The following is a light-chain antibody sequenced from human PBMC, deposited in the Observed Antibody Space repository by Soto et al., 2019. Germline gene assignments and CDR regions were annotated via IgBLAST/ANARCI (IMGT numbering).Light chain of an antibody. J-gene: IGLJ3*02. CDR3: CSYAGTSSGV. Sequence: QSALTQPASVSGSPGQSITISCTGSSSDVGGYNHVSWYQQHPGRAPKLMIFEATKRPSGVPPRFSGSKSGNTASLTISGLQAEDEADYYCCSYAGTSSGVFGGGTKLTVL. CDR1: SSDVGGYNH. V-gene: IGLV2-23*01. CDR2: EAT.